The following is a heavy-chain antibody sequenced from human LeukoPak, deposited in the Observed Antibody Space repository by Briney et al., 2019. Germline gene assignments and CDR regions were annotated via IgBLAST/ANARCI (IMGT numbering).Heavy chain of an antibody. D-gene: IGHD5-24*01. CDR2: INPNSGGT. CDR3: ARPNGYEGSSYAFDI. V-gene: IGHV1-2*04. Sequence: ASVKVSCKASGYTFTGYYMHWVRQAPGQGLEWMGWINPNSGGTNYAQKFQGWVTMTRDTSISTAYMELSRLRSDDTAVYYCARPNGYEGSSYAFDIWGQGTMVTVSS. CDR1: GYTFTGYY. J-gene: IGHJ3*02.